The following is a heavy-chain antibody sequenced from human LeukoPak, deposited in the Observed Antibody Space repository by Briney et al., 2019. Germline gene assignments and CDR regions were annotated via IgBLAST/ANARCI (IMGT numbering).Heavy chain of an antibody. V-gene: IGHV3-23*01. Sequence: GGSLRLSCAASGFNFSNYAMTWVRQAPGKGLEWVSTVNSNDRPYYADSVKGRFTISRDNSKNTLYLQMNTLRVEDTALYYCAKARAAAVEAAINYWGQGILVTVSP. J-gene: IGHJ4*02. CDR2: VNSNDRP. CDR1: GFNFSNYA. D-gene: IGHD2-15*01. CDR3: AKARAAAVEAAINY.